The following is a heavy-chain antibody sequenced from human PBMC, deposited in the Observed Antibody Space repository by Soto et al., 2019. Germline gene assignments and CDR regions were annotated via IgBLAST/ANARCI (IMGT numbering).Heavy chain of an antibody. J-gene: IGHJ6*02. Sequence: QVQLVQSGAEVKKPGASVKVSCKASGYTFTSYDINWVRQATGQGLEWMGWMNPNSGNTGYAQKFQGRVTMTRDTSISTAYMELSSQRSEDTAVYYCARQWELSGYYYGMDVWGQGTTVTVSS. CDR3: ARQWELSGYYYGMDV. CDR2: MNPNSGNT. CDR1: GYTFTSYD. D-gene: IGHD1-26*01. V-gene: IGHV1-8*01.